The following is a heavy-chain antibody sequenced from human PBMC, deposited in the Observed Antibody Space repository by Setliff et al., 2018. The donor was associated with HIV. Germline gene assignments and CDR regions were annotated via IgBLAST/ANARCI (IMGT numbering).Heavy chain of an antibody. CDR3: ATDPGYSSTWYSESFQH. CDR2: SYPEDGET. J-gene: IGHJ1*01. CDR1: GYTLTELS. V-gene: IGHV1-24*01. Sequence: ASVKVSCKISGYTLTELSIHWVRQAPGKGLEWMANSYPEDGETFYAQKFQGRLTMTEDTSTDTAYMELSSLRSDDTAMYYCATDPGYSSTWYSESFQHWGQGTVVTVSS. D-gene: IGHD6-13*01.